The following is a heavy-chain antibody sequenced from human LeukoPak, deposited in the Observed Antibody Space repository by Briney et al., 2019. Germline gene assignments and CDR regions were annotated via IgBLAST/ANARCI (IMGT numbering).Heavy chain of an antibody. CDR1: GFTVSSDY. Sequence: GGSLRLSCAASGFTVSSDYMSWVRQAPGKGLEWVSVIYSGGSTYYADSVKGRFTISRHNSKNTLYLQMNSLRAEDTAVYYCARDGPHIVVVPAAIGDYYYGMDVWGQGTTVTVSS. CDR3: ARDGPHIVVVPAAIGDYYYGMDV. J-gene: IGHJ6*02. D-gene: IGHD2-2*02. CDR2: IYSGGST. V-gene: IGHV3-53*01.